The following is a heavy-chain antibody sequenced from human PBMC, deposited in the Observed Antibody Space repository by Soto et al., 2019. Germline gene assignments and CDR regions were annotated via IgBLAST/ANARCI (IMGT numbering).Heavy chain of an antibody. CDR1: GYTFTSYA. CDR2: INTNTGNP. J-gene: IGHJ6*03. D-gene: IGHD5-12*01. Sequence: GASVKVSCKASGYTFTSYAMNWVRQAPGQGLEWMGWINTNTGNPTYAQGFTGRFVFSLDTSVSTAYLQICSLKAEDTAVYYCARDGYSGYDYPFRVYYYYYYMDVWGKGTTVTVS. V-gene: IGHV7-4-1*01. CDR3: ARDGYSGYDYPFRVYYYYYYMDV.